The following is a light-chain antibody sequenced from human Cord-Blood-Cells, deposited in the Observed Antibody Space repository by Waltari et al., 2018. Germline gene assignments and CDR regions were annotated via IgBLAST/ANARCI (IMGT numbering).Light chain of an antibody. Sequence: DIKMTQSPSSLSASVRDRVTITCRASQGISKYLAWYQQKPGKVPKLLIYAASTLQSGVPSRFSGSGSGTDFTLTISSLQPEDVATYYCQKYNSAPLTFGGGTKVEIK. CDR3: QKYNSAPLT. J-gene: IGKJ4*01. CDR1: QGISKY. CDR2: AAS. V-gene: IGKV1-27*01.